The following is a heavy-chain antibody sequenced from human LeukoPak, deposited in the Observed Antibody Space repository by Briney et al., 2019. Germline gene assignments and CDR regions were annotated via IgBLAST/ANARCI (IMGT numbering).Heavy chain of an antibody. CDR3: ARDPGGARAAEKDC. J-gene: IGHJ4*02. D-gene: IGHD6-13*01. Sequence: ASVKVSCKASGYTFTGYYMHRVRQAPGQGLEWMGWINPNSGGTNYAQKFQGRVTMTRDTSISTAYMELSRLRSDDTAVYYCARDPGGARAAEKDCWGQGTLVTVSS. CDR2: INPNSGGT. V-gene: IGHV1-2*02. CDR1: GYTFTGYY.